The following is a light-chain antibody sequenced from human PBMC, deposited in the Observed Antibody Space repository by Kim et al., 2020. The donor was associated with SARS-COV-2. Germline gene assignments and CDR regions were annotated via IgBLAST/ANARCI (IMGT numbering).Light chain of an antibody. J-gene: IGLJ2*01. CDR2: QDT. Sequence: SYELTQPPSVSVSPGQTATISCSGDKLRDKWTSWYRQRPGQSPVLVIYQDTKRPSRIPERFSGSPSGTTATLTISGAQTVDEGVYYCQAWDRSPIFGGGTQLTVL. V-gene: IGLV3-1*01. CDR3: QAWDRSPI. CDR1: KLRDKW.